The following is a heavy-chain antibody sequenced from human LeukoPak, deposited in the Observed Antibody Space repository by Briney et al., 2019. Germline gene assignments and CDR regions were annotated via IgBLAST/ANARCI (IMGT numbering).Heavy chain of an antibody. J-gene: IGHJ5*02. CDR2: ISSSSSYI. D-gene: IGHD3-22*01. Sequence: GGSLRLSCAASGFTFSSYNMNWVRQAPGKGLEWVSSISSSSSYIYYADSVKGRFTISRDNAKNSLYLQMNSLRAEDTAVYYCAHTDSYYFDSGMVSWGQGALVTVSS. CDR1: GFTFSSYN. V-gene: IGHV3-21*04. CDR3: AHTDSYYFDSGMVS.